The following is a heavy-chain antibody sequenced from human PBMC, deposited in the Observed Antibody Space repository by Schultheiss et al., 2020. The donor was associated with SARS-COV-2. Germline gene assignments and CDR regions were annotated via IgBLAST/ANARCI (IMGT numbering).Heavy chain of an antibody. Sequence: ASVKVSCKASGYTFTSYAMHWVRQAPGQRLEWMGWINAGNGNTKYSQKFQGRVTITRDTSASTAYMELSSLRSEDTAVYYCAKGAVADPNWFDPWGQGTLVTVSS. V-gene: IGHV1-3*01. CDR3: AKGAVADPNWFDP. CDR2: INAGNGNT. J-gene: IGHJ5*02. D-gene: IGHD6-19*01. CDR1: GYTFTSYA.